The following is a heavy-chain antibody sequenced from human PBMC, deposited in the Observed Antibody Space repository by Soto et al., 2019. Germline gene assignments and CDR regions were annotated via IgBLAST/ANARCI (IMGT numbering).Heavy chain of an antibody. J-gene: IGHJ4*02. CDR2: ISGSGGST. V-gene: IGHV3-23*01. CDR3: AKDQGPITMVRGVITDDY. CDR1: GFTFSSYA. Sequence: EVQLLESGGGLVQPGGSLRLSCAASGFTFSSYAMSWVRQAPGKGLEWVSAISGSGGSTYYADSVKGRFTISRDNXKXTXXLQMNSLRAEDTAVYYCAKDQGPITMVRGVITDDYWGQGTLVTVSS. D-gene: IGHD3-10*01.